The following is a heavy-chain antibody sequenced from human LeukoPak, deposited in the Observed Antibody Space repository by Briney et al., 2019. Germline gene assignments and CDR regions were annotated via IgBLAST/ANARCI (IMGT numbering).Heavy chain of an antibody. Sequence: ASVKVSCKASGGTFSSYAISWVRQAPGQGLEWMGGIIPIFGTANYAQKFQGRVTITTDESTSTAYMELSSLRSEDTAVYYCARDPDYYDSSGLLFWGQGTLVTVSS. V-gene: IGHV1-69*05. J-gene: IGHJ4*02. D-gene: IGHD3-22*01. CDR3: ARDPDYYDSSGLLF. CDR2: IIPIFGTA. CDR1: GGTFSSYA.